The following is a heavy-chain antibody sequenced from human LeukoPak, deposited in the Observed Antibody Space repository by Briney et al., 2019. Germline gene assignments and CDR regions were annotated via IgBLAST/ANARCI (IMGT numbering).Heavy chain of an antibody. Sequence: SVKVSCKASGGTFSSYAISWVRQAPEQGLEWMGGIIPIFGTANYAQKFQGRVTITADESTSTAYMELSSLRSEDTAVYYCARVQDIVVVPAAKGPPLYYYYYMDVWGKGTTVTVSS. CDR1: GGTFSSYA. CDR2: IIPIFGTA. D-gene: IGHD2-2*01. J-gene: IGHJ6*03. CDR3: ARVQDIVVVPAAKGPPLYYYYYMDV. V-gene: IGHV1-69*13.